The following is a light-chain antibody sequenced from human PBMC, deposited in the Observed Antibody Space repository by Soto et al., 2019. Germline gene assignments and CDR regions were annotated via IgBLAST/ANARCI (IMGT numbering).Light chain of an antibody. V-gene: IGKV3-20*01. CDR1: QSVSSCS. J-gene: IGKJ1*01. Sequence: EIVLTQSPGTLSLSPGEKATLSCRASQSVSSCSLAWYQQKRGQAPRLLIHDASSRATGILDRFSGSGSGTDFTLTISRLELEDFAVYYCQQYVGSPRTFGQGTKVEVK. CDR2: DAS. CDR3: QQYVGSPRT.